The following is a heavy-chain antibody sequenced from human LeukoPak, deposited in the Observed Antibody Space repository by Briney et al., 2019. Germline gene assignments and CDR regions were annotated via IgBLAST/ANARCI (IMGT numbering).Heavy chain of an antibody. CDR3: ARLVDRLMFDY. J-gene: IGHJ4*02. CDR2: IYTSGIT. Sequence: PSETLSLTCTVSSGSINSGDYYWSWIRQPAGKPLEWIGRIYTSGITIYKSSLESRVTISIDTSKNRFSLKLNSVTASDTAVYYCARLVDRLMFDYWGQGTQVTVSS. V-gene: IGHV4-61*02. D-gene: IGHD2-21*02. CDR1: SGSINSGDYY.